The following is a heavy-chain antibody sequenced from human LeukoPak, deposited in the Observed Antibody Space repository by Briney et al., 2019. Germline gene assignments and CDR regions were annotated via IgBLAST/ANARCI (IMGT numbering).Heavy chain of an antibody. V-gene: IGHV1-69*06. D-gene: IGHD4-17*01. J-gene: IGHJ5*02. CDR3: ARDIEYTVTTEERWFDP. Sequence: ASVKVSCKASGGTFSSYAISWVQQAPGQGLEWMGGIIPIFGTANYAQKFQGRVTITADKSTSTAYMELSSLRSEDTAVYYCARDIEYTVTTEERWFDPWGQGTLVTVSS. CDR1: GGTFSSYA. CDR2: IIPIFGTA.